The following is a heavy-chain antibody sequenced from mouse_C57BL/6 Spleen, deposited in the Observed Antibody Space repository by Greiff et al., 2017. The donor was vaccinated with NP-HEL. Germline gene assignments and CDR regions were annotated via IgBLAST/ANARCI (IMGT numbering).Heavy chain of an antibody. CDR3: ARETYYYGSSYGYFDV. J-gene: IGHJ1*03. V-gene: IGHV3-6*01. Sequence: ESGPGLVKPSQSLSLTCSVTGHSITSGYYWNWIRQFPGNKLEWMGYISYDGSNNYNPSLKNRISITRDTSKNQFFLKLNSVTTEDTATYYCARETYYYGSSYGYFDVWGTGTTVTVSA. D-gene: IGHD1-1*01. CDR2: ISYDGSN. CDR1: GHSITSGYY.